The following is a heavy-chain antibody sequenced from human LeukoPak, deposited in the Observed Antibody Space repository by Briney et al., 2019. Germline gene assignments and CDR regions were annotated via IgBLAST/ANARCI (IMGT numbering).Heavy chain of an antibody. J-gene: IGHJ5*02. CDR1: GYTFTSYG. CDR3: ASTFFGPAATYNWFDP. V-gene: IGHV1-18*01. D-gene: IGHD2-2*01. CDR2: ISAYNGNT. Sequence: GASVKVSCKASGYTFTSYGISWVRQAPGQGLEWMGWISAYNGNTNYAQKLQGRVTMTTDTSTSTAYMELRGLRSDDTAVYYCASTFFGPAATYNWFDPWGQGTLVTVSS.